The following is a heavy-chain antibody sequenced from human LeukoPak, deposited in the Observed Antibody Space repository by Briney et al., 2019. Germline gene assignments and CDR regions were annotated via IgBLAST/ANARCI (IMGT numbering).Heavy chain of an antibody. CDR3: ARVARPGVAARLPNYFDY. CDR2: INPSGGST. D-gene: IGHD6-6*01. Sequence: ASVKVSCKASGYTFTSYYMHWVRQAPGQGLEWMGIINPSGGSTSYAQKFQGRVTMTRDTSTSTVYMELSSLRSEDTAVYYCARVARPGVAARLPNYFDYWGQGTLVTVSS. V-gene: IGHV1-46*01. J-gene: IGHJ4*02. CDR1: GYTFTSYY.